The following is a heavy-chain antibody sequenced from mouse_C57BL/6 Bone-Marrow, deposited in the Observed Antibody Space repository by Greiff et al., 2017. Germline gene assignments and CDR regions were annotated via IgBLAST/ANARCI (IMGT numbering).Heavy chain of an antibody. V-gene: IGHV1-31*01. CDR3: ARGGGFGSSNWDIDV. J-gene: IGHJ1*03. CDR2: IYPYNGVS. CDR1: GYSFTGYY. D-gene: IGHD1-1*01. Sequence: VQLQQSGPELVKPGASVKISCKASGYSFTGYYMHWVKQSHGNILDWIGYIYPYNGVSSYNQKFKGKATLTVDKSSSTAYMELRSLTSEDSAVYYCARGGGFGSSNWDIDVWGTGTTVTVSS.